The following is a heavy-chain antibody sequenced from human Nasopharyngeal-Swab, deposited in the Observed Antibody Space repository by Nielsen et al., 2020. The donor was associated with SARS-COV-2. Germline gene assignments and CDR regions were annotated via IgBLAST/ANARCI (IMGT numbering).Heavy chain of an antibody. Sequence: GGSLRLSCVASGFSFTTYWMHWVRQAPGKGLVWVSRINGDGTWISYADSVKGRFTTSRDNSKNTVYLQMNSLGGDDTAVYYCARSAVGIRGVLDKWGPGTKVTVSP. J-gene: IGHJ3*02. CDR1: GFSFTTYW. CDR3: ARSAVGIRGVLDK. D-gene: IGHD3-10*01. V-gene: IGHV3-74*01. CDR2: INGDGTWI.